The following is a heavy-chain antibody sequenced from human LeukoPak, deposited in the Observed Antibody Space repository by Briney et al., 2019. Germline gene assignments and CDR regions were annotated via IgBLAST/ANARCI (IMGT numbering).Heavy chain of an antibody. V-gene: IGHV3-66*01. CDR1: GFTVSSNY. CDR2: IYSGGST. D-gene: IGHD3-9*01. J-gene: IGHJ4*01. CDR3: ARGKYDIYSDY. Sequence: GGSLRLSCAASGFTVSSNYMSWVRQAPGKGLEWVSVIYSGGSTYYADSVKGRFTISRDNSKNTLYLQMNSLRAEDTAVYYCARGKYDIYSDYWGQEPWSPSPQ.